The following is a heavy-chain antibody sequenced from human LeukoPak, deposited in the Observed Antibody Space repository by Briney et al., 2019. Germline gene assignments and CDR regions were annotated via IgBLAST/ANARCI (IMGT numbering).Heavy chain of an antibody. V-gene: IGHV3-21*01. CDR3: GRDFLGESGAGCP. CDR1: GIAFSSDT. Sequence: SGRLSFTAPGIAFSSDTMNWISRWSGYGLKWASSISPSCSSTWHADSLKSRITISRHNAKYSVHLQMTKLRVDDTAVYYCGRDFLGESGAGCPWGQRILVTVSS. J-gene: IGHJ5*02. CDR2: ISPSCSST. D-gene: IGHD3-10*01.